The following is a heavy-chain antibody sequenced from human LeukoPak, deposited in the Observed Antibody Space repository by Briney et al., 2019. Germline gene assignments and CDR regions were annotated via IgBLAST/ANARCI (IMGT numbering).Heavy chain of an antibody. Sequence: GGSLRLSCAASGFTFSSYNMNWVRQAPGKGLEWVSDISSSGSTIYFAYSVKGRFTISRDNAKNSLYLQMNSLRDEDTAVYYCARLEYYYVSGNYYKLFDYWGQGTLVTVCS. CDR3: ARLEYYYVSGNYYKLFDY. D-gene: IGHD3-10*01. CDR2: ISSSGSTI. V-gene: IGHV3-48*02. CDR1: GFTFSSYN. J-gene: IGHJ4*02.